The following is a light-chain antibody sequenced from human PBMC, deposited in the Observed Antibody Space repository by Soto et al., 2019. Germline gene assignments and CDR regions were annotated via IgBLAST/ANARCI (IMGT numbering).Light chain of an antibody. CDR1: QSVSSY. J-gene: IGKJ5*01. CDR2: DAS. V-gene: IGKV3-11*01. CDR3: QQRSNWPPRIT. Sequence: EIVLTQSPATLSLSPGERATLAVRASQSVSSYLAWYQQKPGQAPRLLIYDASNRATGIPARFSGSGSGTDFTLTISSLEPEDFAVYYCQQRSNWPPRITFGQGTRLEIK.